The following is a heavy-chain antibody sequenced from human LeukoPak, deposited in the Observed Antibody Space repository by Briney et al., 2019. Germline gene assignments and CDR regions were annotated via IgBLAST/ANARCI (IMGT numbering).Heavy chain of an antibody. J-gene: IGHJ6*02. CDR1: GFTFSSYG. D-gene: IGHD3-9*01. CDR3: AKDRQIRPYFYGMAV. CDR2: ISYDGSNK. V-gene: IGHV3-30*18. Sequence: SLRLSCAASGFTFSSYGMHWVRQAPGKGLEWVAVISYDGSNKYYADSVEGRFTISRDNSKNTLYLQMNSLRAEDTAVYYCAKDRQIRPYFYGMAVGGQGTTVTVSS.